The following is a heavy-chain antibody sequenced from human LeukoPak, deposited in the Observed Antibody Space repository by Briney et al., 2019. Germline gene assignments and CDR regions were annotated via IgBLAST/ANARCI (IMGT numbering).Heavy chain of an antibody. CDR2: IYRSGST. Sequence: SETLSLTCTVSGGSISAYYWSWIRQPPGKGLEWIGYIYRSGSTNTNPSLKSRVTISVDASENQFSLKLSSVTAADTAVYYCARHSHYYGSGGFYRDYSDYWGQGTLVTVSS. J-gene: IGHJ4*02. CDR3: ARHSHYYGSGGFYRDYSDY. D-gene: IGHD3-10*01. V-gene: IGHV4-59*08. CDR1: GGSISAYY.